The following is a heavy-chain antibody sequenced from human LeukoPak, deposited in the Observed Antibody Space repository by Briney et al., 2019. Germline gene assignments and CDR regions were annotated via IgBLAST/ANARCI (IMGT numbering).Heavy chain of an antibody. CDR3: ARPVDYNAGDY. J-gene: IGHJ4*02. CDR1: GGTFSSYA. V-gene: IGHV1-69*05. Sequence: ASVKVSCKASGGTFSSYAISWVRQAPGQGLEWMGGIIPIFGTASYAQKFQGRVTMTRDTSTSTVYMELSSLRSEDTAVYYCARPVDYNAGDYWGQGTLVTVSS. CDR2: IIPIFGTA. D-gene: IGHD5-12*01.